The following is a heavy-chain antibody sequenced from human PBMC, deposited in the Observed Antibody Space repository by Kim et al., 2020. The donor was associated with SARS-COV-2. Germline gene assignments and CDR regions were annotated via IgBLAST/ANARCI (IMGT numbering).Heavy chain of an antibody. D-gene: IGHD3-3*01. V-gene: IGHV3-74*01. CDR3: ARVGGYDLFFAWWFDD. Sequence: VKGRYTMSRDNGKNTLYLQMNSLRDEDTAVYDCARVGGYDLFFAWWFDDWGQGTLVTVSS. J-gene: IGHJ4*02.